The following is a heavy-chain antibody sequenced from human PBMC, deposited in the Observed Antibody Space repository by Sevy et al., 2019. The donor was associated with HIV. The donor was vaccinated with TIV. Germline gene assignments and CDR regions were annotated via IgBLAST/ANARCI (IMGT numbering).Heavy chain of an antibody. CDR2: ISFSSNYT. D-gene: IGHD1-26*01. J-gene: IGHJ4*02. Sequence: GGSLRLSCSASGFTFSDYYMNWIRQAPGKGLEWISYISFSSNYTMYADSVTGRFTNSRDNAKNSLYLQMNSLRAEDTAVYYCARGLVGANLGTDYWGQGSLVTVSS. V-gene: IGHV3-11*06. CDR1: GFTFSDYY. CDR3: ARGLVGANLGTDY.